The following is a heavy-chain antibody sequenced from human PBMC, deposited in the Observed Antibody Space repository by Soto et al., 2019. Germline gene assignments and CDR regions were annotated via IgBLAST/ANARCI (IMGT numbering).Heavy chain of an antibody. CDR2: ISTXGAYT. J-gene: IGHJ4*02. CDR1: KSIFTGYD. Sequence: SXXLSCAASKSIFTGYDMHWVRQAPGKGLEWVSSISTXGAYTXYADSAKGRFXXSRDNAQXXPFLQIESTRAEDTAVYYCARDIASPGGDYFDSWGQGTLVTVSS. D-gene: IGHD2-21*01. V-gene: IGHV3-21*06. CDR3: ARDIASPGGDYFDS.